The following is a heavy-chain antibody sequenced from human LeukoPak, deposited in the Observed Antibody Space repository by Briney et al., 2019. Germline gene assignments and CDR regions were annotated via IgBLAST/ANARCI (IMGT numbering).Heavy chain of an antibody. Sequence: PGGSLRLSCAASGVTVSTNYMSWVRQAPGKGLEWVSEIYSDGRTYYAASVKGRFSISRDNSRNTLYLQMNSLRAEDTAVYYCAKETGYGAFDIWGQGTMVTVSS. CDR2: IYSDGRT. CDR3: AKETGYGAFDI. CDR1: GVTVSTNY. D-gene: IGHD1-1*01. V-gene: IGHV3-53*01. J-gene: IGHJ3*02.